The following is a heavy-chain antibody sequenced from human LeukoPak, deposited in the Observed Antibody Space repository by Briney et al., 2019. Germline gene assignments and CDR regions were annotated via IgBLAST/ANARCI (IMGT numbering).Heavy chain of an antibody. CDR2: IYYSGST. CDR1: GGSISSYY. Sequence: ETLSLTCPVSGGSISSYYWSWIRQPPGKGLEWIGYIYYSGSTNYNPSLKSRVTISVDTSKNQFSLKLSSVTAADTAVYYCASARYYFGYWGQGTLVTVSS. J-gene: IGHJ4*02. CDR3: ASARYYFGY. V-gene: IGHV4-59*08.